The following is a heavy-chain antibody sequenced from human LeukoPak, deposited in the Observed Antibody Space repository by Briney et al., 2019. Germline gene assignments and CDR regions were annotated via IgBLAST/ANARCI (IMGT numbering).Heavy chain of an antibody. J-gene: IGHJ5*02. Sequence: GGSLRLSCAASGFTFSSYSMNWVRQAPGKGLEWVSSISSSSSYIYYADSVKGRFTISRDNAKNSLYLQMNSLRAEDTAVYYCARDRRIAAAGRAGAKWFDPWGQGTLVTVSS. CDR1: GFTFSSYS. D-gene: IGHD6-13*01. CDR3: ARDRRIAAAGRAGAKWFDP. CDR2: ISSSSSYI. V-gene: IGHV3-21*01.